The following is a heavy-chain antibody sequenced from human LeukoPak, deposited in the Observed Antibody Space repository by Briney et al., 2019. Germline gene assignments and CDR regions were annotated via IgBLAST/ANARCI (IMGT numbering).Heavy chain of an antibody. CDR3: ARGYSSGWYPNYMDV. CDR2: ISGSGGST. CDR1: GFTFSSYA. V-gene: IGHV3-23*01. Sequence: GGSLRLSCAASGFTFSSYAMSWVRQAPGKGLEWVSAISGSGGSTYYADSVKGRFTISRDNSKNTLYLHMNSLRAEDTALYYCARGYSSGWYPNYMDVWGKGTTVTVSS. J-gene: IGHJ6*03. D-gene: IGHD6-19*01.